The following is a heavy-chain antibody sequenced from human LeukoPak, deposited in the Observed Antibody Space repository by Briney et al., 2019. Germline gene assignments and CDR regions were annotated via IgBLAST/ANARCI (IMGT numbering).Heavy chain of an antibody. J-gene: IGHJ4*02. CDR1: GFTFGNFW. Sequence: GGPLRLSCAASGFTFGNFWMHWVRQGPEKGLVWVSAISGSGGSTYYADSVKGRFTISRDNSKNTLYLQMNSLRAEDTAVYYCAKDRLRRPSQPPDYWGQGTLVTVSS. V-gene: IGHV3-23*01. CDR3: AKDRLRRPSQPPDY. D-gene: IGHD5/OR15-5a*01. CDR2: ISGSGGST.